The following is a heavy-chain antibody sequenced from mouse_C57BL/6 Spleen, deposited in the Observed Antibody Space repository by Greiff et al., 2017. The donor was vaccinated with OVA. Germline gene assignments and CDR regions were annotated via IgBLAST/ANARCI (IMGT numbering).Heavy chain of an antibody. J-gene: IGHJ2*01. CDR3: ATDSSGYRDY. V-gene: IGHV1-26*01. Sequence: EVQLQQSGPELVKPGASVKISCKASGYTFTDYYMNWVKQSHGKSLEWIGDINPNNGGTSYNQKFKGKATLTVDKSSSTAYMELRSLTSEDSAVYYCATDSSGYRDYWGQGTTLTVSS. D-gene: IGHD3-2*02. CDR1: GYTFTDYY. CDR2: INPNNGGT.